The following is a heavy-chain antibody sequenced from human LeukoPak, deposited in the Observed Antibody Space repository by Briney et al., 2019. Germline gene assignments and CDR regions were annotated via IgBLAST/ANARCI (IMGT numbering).Heavy chain of an antibody. J-gene: IGHJ6*02. D-gene: IGHD6-6*01. V-gene: IGHV4-34*01. CDR3: ARAASSSSIGYYYGMDV. Sequence: PSETLSLTCAVYGGSFSGYYWSWLRQPPGKGLEWIGEINHSGSTNYNPSLKSRVTISVDTSKNQFSLKLSSVTAADTAVYYCARAASSSSIGYYYGMDVWGQGTTVTVSS. CDR2: INHSGST. CDR1: GGSFSGYY.